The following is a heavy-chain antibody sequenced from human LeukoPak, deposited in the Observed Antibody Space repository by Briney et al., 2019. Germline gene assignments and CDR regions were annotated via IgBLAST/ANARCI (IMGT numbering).Heavy chain of an antibody. Sequence: GGSLRLSCAASGFTFSSYAMSWVRQAPGKGLEWVSAISGSGGSTYYADSVKGRFTISRDNSKNTLYLQMNSLRAEDTAVYYCARDFSDFWSGYQTFDYWGQGTLVTVSS. CDR2: ISGSGGST. D-gene: IGHD3-3*01. CDR3: ARDFSDFWSGYQTFDY. V-gene: IGHV3-23*01. CDR1: GFTFSSYA. J-gene: IGHJ4*02.